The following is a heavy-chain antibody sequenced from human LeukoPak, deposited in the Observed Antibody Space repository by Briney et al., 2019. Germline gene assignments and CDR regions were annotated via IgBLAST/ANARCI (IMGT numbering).Heavy chain of an antibody. CDR1: GFTFSAYS. D-gene: IGHD4-17*01. CDR2: ITRSSSYM. J-gene: IGHJ3*02. V-gene: IGHV3-21*01. Sequence: GGSLRLSCAASGFTFSAYSMNWVRQAPGKGLEWVSSITRSSSYMYYADSVKGRFTISRDNAKNSLFLQMNSLRAEDTAVYYCARFETTVTTNAFDIWGQGTMVTVSS. CDR3: ARFETTVTTNAFDI.